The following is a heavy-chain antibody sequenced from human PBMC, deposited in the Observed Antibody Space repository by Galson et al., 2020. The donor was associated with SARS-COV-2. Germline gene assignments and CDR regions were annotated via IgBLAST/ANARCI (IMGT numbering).Heavy chain of an antibody. V-gene: IGHV3-7*01. J-gene: IGHJ4*02. Sequence: GESPKISCAAAGFTFRHYWMNWVRQAPGKGLELVANIKEDGTEEYYVESVKGRFTISRDNAKNSLFLQMNSLRLEDTAVYYCVRGGWEVDYWCQRSLVIVSS. D-gene: IGHD1-26*01. CDR1: GFTFRHYW. CDR3: VRGGWEVDY. CDR2: IKEDGTEE.